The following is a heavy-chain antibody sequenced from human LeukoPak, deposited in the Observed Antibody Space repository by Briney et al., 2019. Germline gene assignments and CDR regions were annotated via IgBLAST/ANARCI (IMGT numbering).Heavy chain of an antibody. CDR2: IYFSGST. Sequence: PSETLSLTCTVSGGSISTYYWTWIPQPPGKGLEWIGYIYFSGSTNYNPSLKSRVTISVDTSKNHFSLKLSSVTAADTAVYYCARAVFFKTYYYYMDVWGKGTTVTVSS. J-gene: IGHJ6*03. D-gene: IGHD3-3*01. V-gene: IGHV4-59*08. CDR3: ARAVFFKTYYYYMDV. CDR1: GGSISTYY.